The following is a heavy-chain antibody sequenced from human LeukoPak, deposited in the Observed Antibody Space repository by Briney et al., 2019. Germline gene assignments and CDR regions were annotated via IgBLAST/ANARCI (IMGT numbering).Heavy chain of an antibody. J-gene: IGHJ6*03. CDR2: IYYSGST. V-gene: IGHV4-39*07. D-gene: IGHD6-13*01. CDR1: GGSISSSSYY. CDR3: ARDYPHRGSSWYITSHYYYYMDV. Sequence: PSETLSLTCTVSGGSISSSSYYWGWIRQPPGKGLEWIGSIYYSGSTYYNPSLKSRVTISVDTSKNQFSLKLSSVTAADTAVYYCARDYPHRGSSWYITSHYYYYMDVWGKGTTVTVSS.